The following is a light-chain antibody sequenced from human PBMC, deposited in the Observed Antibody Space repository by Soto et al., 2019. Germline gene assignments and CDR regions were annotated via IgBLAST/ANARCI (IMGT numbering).Light chain of an antibody. CDR2: RNN. V-gene: IGLV1-47*01. J-gene: IGLJ1*01. CDR3: AAWDDSLSGYV. CDR1: SSNIGSNY. Sequence: QSVLTQPPSASGTPGQRVTISCSGSSSNIGSNYVYWYQQLPGTAPKLLIYRNNQRPSGVPDRFSGSTSGTSASLAISGLLSEDEADYYCAAWDDSLSGYVFGTGTKVTVL.